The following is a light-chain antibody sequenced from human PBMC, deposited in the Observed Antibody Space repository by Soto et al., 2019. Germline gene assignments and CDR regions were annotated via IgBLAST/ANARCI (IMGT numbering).Light chain of an antibody. J-gene: IGKJ5*01. CDR1: QCISSW. CDR2: DAS. V-gene: IGKV1-5*01. Sequence: DIQPTQSPSIQSASVGDRVTSTCRASQCISSWLAWYQQKPGKAPKLLIYDASDLETGVPSRFSGSGSGTGFTFTISRLQPDYVATYYCQQYESLPLTFGQGTRLEIK. CDR3: QQYESLPLT.